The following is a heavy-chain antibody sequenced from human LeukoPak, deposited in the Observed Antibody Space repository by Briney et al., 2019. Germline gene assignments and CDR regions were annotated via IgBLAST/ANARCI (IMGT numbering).Heavy chain of an antibody. CDR2: IWYDGGNK. CDR3: ARSGRGYYDSLDH. CDR1: GFTFSSHG. Sequence: GGSLRLSCEASGFTFSSHGMYWVRQAPGKGLEWVALIWYDGGNKYYADSVKGRFTISRDNPNNTLYLQMNSLRAEDTAVYYCARSGRGYYDSLDHWGQGDLVTVSS. J-gene: IGHJ4*02. D-gene: IGHD3-22*01. V-gene: IGHV3-33*07.